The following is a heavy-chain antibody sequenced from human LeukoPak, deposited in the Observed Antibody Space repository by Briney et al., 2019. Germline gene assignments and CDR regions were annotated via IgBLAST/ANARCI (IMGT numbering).Heavy chain of an antibody. D-gene: IGHD3-22*01. CDR1: GYTFTSYG. CDR3: ARDANYYDSRGAIDY. J-gene: IGHJ4*02. V-gene: IGHV1-18*01. CDR2: ISAYNGNT. Sequence: ASVKVSCKASGYTFTSYGISWVRQAPGQGLEWMGWISAYNGNTNYAQKLQGRVTMTTDTSTSTAYMELRSLRSDDTAVYYCARDANYYDSRGAIDYWGQGTLVTVSS.